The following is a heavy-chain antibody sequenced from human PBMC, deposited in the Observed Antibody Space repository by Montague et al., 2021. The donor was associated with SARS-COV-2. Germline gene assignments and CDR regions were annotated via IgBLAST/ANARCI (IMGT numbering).Heavy chain of an antibody. Sequence: SETLSLTCTVYGGSFSGYYWSWIRQPPGKGLEWIGDISDSGSTNYNPSLKSRVTISVDTARNQFSLKLRSVTAADTAFYYCARVDTSGRGEYWGQGILVSVSS. J-gene: IGHJ4*02. CDR1: GGSFSGYY. V-gene: IGHV4-34*01. D-gene: IGHD3-22*01. CDR2: ISDSGST. CDR3: ARVDTSGRGEY.